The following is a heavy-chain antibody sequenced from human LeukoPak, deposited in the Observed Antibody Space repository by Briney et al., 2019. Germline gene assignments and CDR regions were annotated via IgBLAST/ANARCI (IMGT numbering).Heavy chain of an antibody. CDR1: GFTFSSYA. Sequence: SGGSLRLSCAASGFTFSSYAMSWVRQAPGKGLEWVSAISGSGGSTYYADSVKGRFTISRDNSKNTLYLQMNSLRAEDTAVYYCANTVVVVRSFDYWGQGTLVTVSS. CDR3: ANTVVVVRSFDY. D-gene: IGHD3-22*01. J-gene: IGHJ4*02. V-gene: IGHV3-23*01. CDR2: ISGSGGST.